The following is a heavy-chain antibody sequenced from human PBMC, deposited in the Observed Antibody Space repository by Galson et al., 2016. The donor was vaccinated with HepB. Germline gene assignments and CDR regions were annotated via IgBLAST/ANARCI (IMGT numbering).Heavy chain of an antibody. J-gene: IGHJ4*02. CDR1: GDSVSSKRAA. CDR3: ARGHLVVPFSFYFDY. V-gene: IGHV6-1*01. Sequence: IPGDSVSSKRAAWHWIRHSPSRGPEWLGRTYHTSNWYSDYAVSVKSRITINPDTSKNQFSLQLNSVTPEDTAVYYCARGHLVVPFSFYFDYWGQGSLVTVAS. CDR2: TYHTSNWYS. D-gene: IGHD2-15*01.